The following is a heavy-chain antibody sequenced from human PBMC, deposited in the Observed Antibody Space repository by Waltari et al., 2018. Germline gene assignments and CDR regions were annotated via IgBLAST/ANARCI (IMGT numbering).Heavy chain of an antibody. D-gene: IGHD3-3*01. J-gene: IGHJ5*02. CDR3: VRDKDDFWSDYYNWFDL. V-gene: IGHV1-18*01. Sequence: QAQLVQSGAEVNKPGASVGVSCKASGYTFTSYGISWVRQAPGQGLEWMGWISTSNINTNYAQKFQGRLTMTTDSSTTTAYMELRSLRSDDAAVYYCVRDKDDFWSDYYNWFDLWGQGTLVTVS. CDR1: GYTFTSYG. CDR2: ISTSNINT.